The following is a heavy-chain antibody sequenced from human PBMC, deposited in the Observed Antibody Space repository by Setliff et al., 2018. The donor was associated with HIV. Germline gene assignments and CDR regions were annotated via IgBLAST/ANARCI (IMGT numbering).Heavy chain of an antibody. CDR3: TRDLWGDDYYYNNMDV. CDR2: IGPYNDRT. J-gene: IGHJ6*03. D-gene: IGHD2-21*02. CDR1: GYMFIAYG. Sequence: GASVKVSCKTSGYMFIAYGMSWVRRAPGQGLEWMGWIGPYNDRTEYAQKFQGRVSLTIDTSASTAYMELRSLRSDDTAVYYCTRDLWGDDYYYNNMDVWGKGTTVTVSS. V-gene: IGHV1-18*01.